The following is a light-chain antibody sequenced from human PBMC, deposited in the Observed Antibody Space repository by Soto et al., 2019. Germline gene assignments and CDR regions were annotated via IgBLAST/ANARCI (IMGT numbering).Light chain of an antibody. Sequence: QSVLTQPPSVSGAPGQRVTISCTGSSSNIGAGYVVHWYQQLPGTAPKLLIYGNSNRPSGVPDRFSGSKSGTSASLAITGLQAEDEADYYCQSYDSSLGVVFGGGTKVTVL. J-gene: IGLJ2*01. CDR3: QSYDSSLGVV. CDR2: GNS. CDR1: SSNIGAGYV. V-gene: IGLV1-40*01.